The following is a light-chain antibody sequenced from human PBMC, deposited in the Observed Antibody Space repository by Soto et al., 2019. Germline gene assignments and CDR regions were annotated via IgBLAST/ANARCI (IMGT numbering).Light chain of an antibody. CDR3: SSYAGSLVF. CDR2: QVT. J-gene: IGLJ2*01. V-gene: IGLV2-8*01. CDR1: NSDIGAYNY. Sequence: QSALTQPPSASGSPGQSVTISCTGTNSDIGAYNYVSWYRQYPDKAPKLLVYQVTKRPSGVPDRFSGSKSGNTAALTVSGLQAEDEAVYYCSSYAGSLVFFGGGTKVTVL.